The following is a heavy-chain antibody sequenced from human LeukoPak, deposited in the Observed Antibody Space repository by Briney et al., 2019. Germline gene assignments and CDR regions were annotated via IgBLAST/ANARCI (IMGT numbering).Heavy chain of an antibody. Sequence: ASVKVSCKVSGYTFTSYGISWVRQAPGQGLEWMGWISAYNGNTNYAQKLQGRVTMTTDTSTSTAYMELRSLRSDDTAVYYCARDHEPMKYYGTSDYWGQGTLVTVSS. V-gene: IGHV1-18*01. CDR1: GYTFTSYG. J-gene: IGHJ4*02. CDR2: ISAYNGNT. D-gene: IGHD4/OR15-4a*01. CDR3: ARDHEPMKYYGTSDY.